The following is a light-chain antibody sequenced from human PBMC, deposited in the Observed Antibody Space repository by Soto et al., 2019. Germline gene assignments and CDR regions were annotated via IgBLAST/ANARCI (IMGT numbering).Light chain of an antibody. J-gene: IGLJ1*01. CDR2: DVS. CDR3: SAFTGTTYV. V-gene: IGLV2-14*03. CDR1: SSDVGGNKY. Sequence: SLPTQPPSLFGSPGQSLTISCPGNSSDVGGNKYVSWYQHYPGKAPKLMICDVSNRPSGVSNRFSGSKSGNTASLTISGLQAEDEADYYCSAFTGTTYVFGTGTKVTVL.